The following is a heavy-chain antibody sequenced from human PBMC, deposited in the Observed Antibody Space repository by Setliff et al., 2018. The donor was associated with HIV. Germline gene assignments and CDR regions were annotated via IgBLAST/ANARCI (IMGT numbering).Heavy chain of an antibody. CDR2: IKQDGSEK. V-gene: IGHV3-7*01. CDR1: GFTFSDYW. D-gene: IGHD3-9*01. J-gene: IGHJ4*02. CDR3: ARGYDILTGTY. Sequence: PGGSLRLSCAASGFTFSDYWMTWVRQAPGKGLEWVANIKQDGSEKYCVDSVKGRFTISRDNAKNSLYLQMSSLRAEDTAVYYCARGYDILTGTYWGQGTLVTVSS.